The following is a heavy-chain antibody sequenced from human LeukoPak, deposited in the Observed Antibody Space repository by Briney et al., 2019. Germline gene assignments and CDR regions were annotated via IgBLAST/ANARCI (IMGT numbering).Heavy chain of an antibody. J-gene: IGHJ4*02. CDR1: GGSIFSSY. CDR3: ARENDDYTFT. D-gene: IGHD4-17*01. V-gene: IGHV4-4*07. CDR2: IYTTGTT. Sequence: PSETLSLTCTVSGGSIFSSYWSWIRQPAGKGLKWIGRIYTTGTTNYNPSLKSRVAMSVDTSKNQFSLKLTSMTAADTAIFYCARENDDYTFTWGQGILVTVSS.